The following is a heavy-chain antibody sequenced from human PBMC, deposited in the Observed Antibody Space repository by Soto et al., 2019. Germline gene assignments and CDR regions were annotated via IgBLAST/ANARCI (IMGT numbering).Heavy chain of an antibody. D-gene: IGHD3-3*01. V-gene: IGHV5-51*01. J-gene: IGHJ6*02. Sequence: PGESLKISCKGSGYSFTIYCIGLVLQMPGKGLDWMWIIYPGDSDIRYSPSFQGQVTISADKSISTAYLQWSSLKASDTAMYYCARHGSYYDFWSGYYKPHYYYYYGMDVWGQGTTVTVSS. CDR1: GYSFTIYC. CDR2: IYPGDSDI. CDR3: ARHGSYYDFWSGYYKPHYYYYYGMDV.